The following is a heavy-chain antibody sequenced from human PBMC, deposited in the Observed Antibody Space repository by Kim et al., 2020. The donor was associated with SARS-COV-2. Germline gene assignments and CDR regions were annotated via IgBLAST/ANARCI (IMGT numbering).Heavy chain of an antibody. CDR2: LYPGDSET. D-gene: IGHD5-12*01. J-gene: IGHJ4*02. V-gene: IGHV5-51*01. CDR3: ARLDGYSDSSGYYLES. Sequence: GEYLKISCKGSGYRFTNYWIGWVRQVPGKGLEWMGILYPGDSETRYSPSFQGRVSMSADTSISTAYLQLSSLKASDTAMYYCARLDGYSDSSGYYLESWGQGTLVTVSS. CDR1: GYRFTNYW.